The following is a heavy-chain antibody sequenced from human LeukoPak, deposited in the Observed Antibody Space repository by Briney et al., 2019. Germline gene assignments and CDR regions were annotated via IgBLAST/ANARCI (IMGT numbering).Heavy chain of an antibody. CDR2: ISWNSGSI. CDR3: AKDMKDVDTAMAGAFDI. J-gene: IGHJ3*02. Sequence: GGSLRLSCAASGFTFDDYAMHWVRQAPGKGLEWVSGISWNSGSIGYADSVKGRFTISRDNAKNSLYLQMNSLRAEDTALYNCAKDMKDVDTAMAGAFDIWGQGTMVTVSS. D-gene: IGHD5-18*01. V-gene: IGHV3-9*01. CDR1: GFTFDDYA.